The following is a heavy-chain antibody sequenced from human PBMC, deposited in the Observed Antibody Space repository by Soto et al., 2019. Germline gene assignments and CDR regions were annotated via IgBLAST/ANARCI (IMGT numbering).Heavy chain of an antibody. CDR2: ISSSSSTI. CDR3: ARVTALAGTVEVFDY. V-gene: IGHV3-48*02. J-gene: IGHJ4*02. Sequence: EVQLVESGGGLVQPGGSLRLSCAASGFTFSSYSMNWVRQAPGKGLEWVSYISSSSSTIYYADSVKGRFTISRDNAKNSLYLQMNSLRDEDTAVYYCARVTALAGTVEVFDYWGQGTLVTVSS. D-gene: IGHD6-19*01. CDR1: GFTFSSYS.